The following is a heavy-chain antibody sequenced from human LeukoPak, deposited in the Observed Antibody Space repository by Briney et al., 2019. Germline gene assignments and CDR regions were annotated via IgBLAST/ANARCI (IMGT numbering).Heavy chain of an antibody. V-gene: IGHV4-34*01. CDR3: ARGRRYYYGSGSPRGWFDP. J-gene: IGHJ5*02. CDR1: GGSFSGYY. Sequence: SETLSLTCAVYGGSFSGYYWSWIRQPPGKGLEWTGEINHSGSTNYNPSLKSRVTISVDTSKNQFSLKLSSVTAADTAVYYCARGRRYYYGSGSPRGWFDPWGQGTLVTVSS. CDR2: INHSGST. D-gene: IGHD3-10*01.